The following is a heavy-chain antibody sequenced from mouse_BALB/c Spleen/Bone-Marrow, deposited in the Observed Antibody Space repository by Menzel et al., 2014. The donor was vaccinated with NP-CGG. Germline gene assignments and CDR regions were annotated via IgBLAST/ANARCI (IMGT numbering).Heavy chain of an antibody. V-gene: IGHV1S81*02. CDR1: GYTFTSYW. Sequence: QVQLQQSGADLVKPGTSVKLSCKTSGYTFTSYWMHWVKQRPGQGLEWIGEINPSNGRTNYNEKFKNKATLTVDKSSGTAYMQLSSLTSEDSAVYFCARTYGDSPYFYGMDYWGQGTSVTVSS. CDR2: INPSNGRT. J-gene: IGHJ4*01. D-gene: IGHD2-13*01. CDR3: ARTYGDSPYFYGMDY.